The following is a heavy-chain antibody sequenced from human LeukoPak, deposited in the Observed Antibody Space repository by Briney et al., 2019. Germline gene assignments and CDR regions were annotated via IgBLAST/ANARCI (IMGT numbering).Heavy chain of an antibody. CDR1: GGSISSYY. Sequence: SETLSLTCTVSGGSISSYYWSWIRQPPGKGLEWIGYIYYSGSTNYNPSLKSRVTISADTSKNQFSLKLSSVTAADTAVYYCARDLGDYDSSGFDYWGQGTLVTVSS. D-gene: IGHD3-22*01. J-gene: IGHJ4*02. CDR3: ARDLGDYDSSGFDY. CDR2: IYYSGST. V-gene: IGHV4-59*01.